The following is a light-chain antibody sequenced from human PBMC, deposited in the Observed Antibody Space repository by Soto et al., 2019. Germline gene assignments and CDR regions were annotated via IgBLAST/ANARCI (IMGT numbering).Light chain of an antibody. Sequence: EVVMTQSPATLSVSPGERGTLSCRASESVHSNLAWYHQKPGQGPRLLIYYASTRATGVPDRFSGSGSGTEFTLTISSLQSEDFGVYYCQHYSNWPPTFGPGTKVEIK. CDR2: YAS. CDR3: QHYSNWPPT. V-gene: IGKV3-15*01. J-gene: IGKJ3*01. CDR1: ESVHSN.